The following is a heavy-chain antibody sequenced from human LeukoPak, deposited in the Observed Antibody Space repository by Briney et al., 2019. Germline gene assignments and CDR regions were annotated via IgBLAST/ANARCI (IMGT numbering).Heavy chain of an antibody. V-gene: IGHV3-48*04. Sequence: PGGSLRLSCAASGFTFSSYSMNWVRRAPGKGLGWVSYISSRSSTIYYADSVKGRFTISRDNATNSLYLQMNSLRAEDTAVYYCARKGGPLGPPFDNWGQGTLVTVSS. D-gene: IGHD7-27*01. CDR2: ISSRSSTI. CDR3: ARKGGPLGPPFDN. CDR1: GFTFSSYS. J-gene: IGHJ4*02.